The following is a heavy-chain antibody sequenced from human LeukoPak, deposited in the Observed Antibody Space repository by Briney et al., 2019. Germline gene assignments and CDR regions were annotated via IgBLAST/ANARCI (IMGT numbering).Heavy chain of an antibody. J-gene: IGHJ4*02. V-gene: IGHV4-59*01. CDR1: GGSISSYY. CDR2: IYYSGST. CDR3: ARGLGPEMYYFAY. Sequence: SETLSLTCTVSGGSISSYYWSWIRQPPGKGLERIGYIYYSGSTNYNPSLKSRVTISVDTSKNQFSLKLSSVTAADTAVYYCARGLGPEMYYFAYWGQGTLVTVSS.